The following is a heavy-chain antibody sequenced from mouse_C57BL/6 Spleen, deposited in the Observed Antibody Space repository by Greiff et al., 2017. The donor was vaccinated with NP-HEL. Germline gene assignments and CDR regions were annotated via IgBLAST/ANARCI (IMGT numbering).Heavy chain of an antibody. J-gene: IGHJ2*01. V-gene: IGHV1-42*01. CDR2: INPSTGGT. Sequence: EVKLQESGPELVKPGASVKISCKASGYSFTGYYMNWVKQSPEKSLEWIGEINPSTGGTTYNQKFKAKATLTVDKSSSTAYMQLKSLTSEDSAVYYCARSGYDGYPYWGQGTTLTVSS. CDR1: GYSFTGYY. D-gene: IGHD2-3*01. CDR3: ARSGYDGYPY.